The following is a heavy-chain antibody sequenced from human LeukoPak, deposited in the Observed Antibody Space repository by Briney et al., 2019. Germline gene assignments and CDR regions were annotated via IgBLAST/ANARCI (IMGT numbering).Heavy chain of an antibody. V-gene: IGHV3-15*01. J-gene: IGHJ4*02. CDR1: GFTFSNAW. D-gene: IGHD3-22*01. CDR3: AREDYYFDSSGTHYFDY. CDR2: IKSKTDGGTT. Sequence: GGSLRLSCAASGFTFSNAWMSWVRQAPGKGLEWVGRIKSKTDGGTTDYAAPVKGRFTISRDDSKNTLFLQMNSLRAEDTAVYYCAREDYYFDSSGTHYFDYWGQGTLVTVSS.